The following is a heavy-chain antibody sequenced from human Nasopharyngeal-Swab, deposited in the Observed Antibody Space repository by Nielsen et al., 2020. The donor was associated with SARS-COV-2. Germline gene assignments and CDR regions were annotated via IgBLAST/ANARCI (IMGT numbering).Heavy chain of an antibody. V-gene: IGHV1-46*01. CDR3: ASEPGGMAAPGKHFDP. J-gene: IGHJ5*02. D-gene: IGHD6-13*01. CDR1: GFTLSHYF. CDR2: ITPSGGAT. Sequence: ASVKVSCRASGFTLSHYFMHWVRQAPGQGLEWMGVITPSGGATNYARKFRGRVTMTRDPSTSTVYLDLSSLKSEHTAVYFCASEPGGMAAPGKHFDPWGQGTLVTVSS.